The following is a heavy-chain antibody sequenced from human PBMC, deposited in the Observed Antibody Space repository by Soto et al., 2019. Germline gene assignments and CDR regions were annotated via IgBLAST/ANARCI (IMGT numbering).Heavy chain of an antibody. CDR3: ASGRGYSYGSFDY. D-gene: IGHD5-18*01. CDR2: INHSGST. J-gene: IGHJ4*02. CDR1: GGSFSGYY. V-gene: IGHV4-34*01. Sequence: PSETLSLTCAVYGGSFSGYYWTWIRQPPGTGLEWIGEINHSGSTNYNPSLKSRVTISVDTSKNQFSLKLTSVTAADTAVYYCASGRGYSYGSFDYWGQGTLVTVSS.